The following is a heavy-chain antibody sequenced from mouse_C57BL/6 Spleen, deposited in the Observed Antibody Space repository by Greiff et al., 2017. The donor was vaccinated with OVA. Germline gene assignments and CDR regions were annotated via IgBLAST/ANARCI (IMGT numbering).Heavy chain of an antibody. CDR1: GYTFTSYG. J-gene: IGHJ1*03. CDR2: IYPRSGNT. CDR3: ARGGIYYGSSYDYWYFDV. D-gene: IGHD1-1*01. V-gene: IGHV1-81*01. Sequence: VQLQQSGAELARPGASVKLSCKASGYTFTSYGISWVKQRTGQGLEWIGEIYPRSGNTYYNEKFKGKATLTADKSSSTAYMELRSLTSEDSAVYFCARGGIYYGSSYDYWYFDVWGTGTTVTVSS.